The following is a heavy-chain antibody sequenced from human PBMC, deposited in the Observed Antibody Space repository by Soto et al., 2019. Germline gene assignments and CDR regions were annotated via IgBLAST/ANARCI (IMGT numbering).Heavy chain of an antibody. D-gene: IGHD6-6*01. CDR3: AKTIDNPGPHEYYYDY. CDR2: ISGSGGST. Sequence: GGSLRLSCAASGFTFSSYAMSWVRQAPGKGLEWVSAISGSGGSTYYADSVKGRFTISRDNSKNTLYLQMNSLRAEDTAVYYCAKTIDNPGPHEYYYDYWGQGTLVTVSS. J-gene: IGHJ4*02. CDR1: GFTFSSYA. V-gene: IGHV3-23*01.